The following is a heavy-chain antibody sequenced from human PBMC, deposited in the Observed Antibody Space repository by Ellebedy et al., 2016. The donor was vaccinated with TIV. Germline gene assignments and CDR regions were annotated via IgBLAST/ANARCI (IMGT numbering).Heavy chain of an antibody. CDR3: TTDEGGTRY. V-gene: IGHV3-15*07. J-gene: IGHJ4*02. D-gene: IGHD2-15*01. Sequence: PGGSLRLSCAASGFNFGNAWMNWVRQAQGKGLEWVGRSKSKRDVESTDYVAPVKGRFTISRDDSKATLYLQMNSLKTEDTAVYYCTTDEGGTRYWGQGTLVTVSS. CDR2: SKSKRDVEST. CDR1: GFNFGNAW.